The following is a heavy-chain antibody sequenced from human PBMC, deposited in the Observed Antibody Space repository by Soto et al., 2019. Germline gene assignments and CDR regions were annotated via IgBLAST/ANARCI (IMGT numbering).Heavy chain of an antibody. CDR3: ARGPYYYDSSAYYYALAFDI. Sequence: PSETLSLTCGVYGGSFSGYYWSWIRQPPGKGLEWIGEISRSGTTNYNPSLKSRVTISVDTSKNQFSLRLNSVTAADTAIYYCARGPYYYDSSAYYYALAFDIWGQGTLVTVSS. CDR1: GGSFSGYY. CDR2: ISRSGTT. V-gene: IGHV4-34*01. J-gene: IGHJ3*02. D-gene: IGHD3-22*01.